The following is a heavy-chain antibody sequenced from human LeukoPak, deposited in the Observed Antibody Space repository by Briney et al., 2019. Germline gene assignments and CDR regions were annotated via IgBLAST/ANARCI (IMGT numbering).Heavy chain of an antibody. V-gene: IGHV4-34*01. CDR3: ARAHITIFGVAEGVWFDP. CDR2: INHSGST. CDR1: GGSFSGYY. J-gene: IGHJ5*02. D-gene: IGHD3-3*01. Sequence: SETLSLTCAVYGGSFSGYYWSWIRQPPGKGLEWIREINHSGSTNYNPSLKSRVTISVDTSKNQFSLKLSSVTAADTAVYYCARAHITIFGVAEGVWFDPWGQGTLVTVSS.